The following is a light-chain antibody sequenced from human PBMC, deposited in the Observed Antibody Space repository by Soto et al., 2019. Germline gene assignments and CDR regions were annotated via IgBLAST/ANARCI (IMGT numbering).Light chain of an antibody. CDR2: DAS. Sequence: EIVLTQSPGTLSLSPGDRATLSCRASQSVTDNYLAWYQHKPGQAPRLLIYDASTRATAISDRFSGSGYGTDFTLTISSLEPEVFAVYYCQQYGTSPYAFGQGTKLEIK. CDR1: QSVTDNY. V-gene: IGKV3-20*01. CDR3: QQYGTSPYA. J-gene: IGKJ2*01.